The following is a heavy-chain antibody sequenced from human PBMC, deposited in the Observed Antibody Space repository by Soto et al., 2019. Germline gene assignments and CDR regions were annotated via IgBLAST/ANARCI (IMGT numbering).Heavy chain of an antibody. Sequence: QVELVQSGGEVKKPGASVKVSCGASGYSFHTYAISWVRQAPGQGLEWVGWISGYNGNTNYAEKFQGRVTLTTDTSTKTAFMELRGLTSDDTAVYYCAREYGMDVWGQGTTVTVSS. J-gene: IGHJ6*02. CDR2: ISGYNGNT. CDR1: GYSFHTYA. CDR3: AREYGMDV. V-gene: IGHV1-18*01.